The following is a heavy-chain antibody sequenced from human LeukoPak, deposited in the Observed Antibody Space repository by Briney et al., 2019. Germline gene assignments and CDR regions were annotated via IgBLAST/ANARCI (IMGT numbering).Heavy chain of an antibody. Sequence: PSETLSLTCTVSGGSITSTTYYWAWFRQPPGKGLVWFVSLYYDGRSFYSPSLKSRVTIYGDTAKNHLSLKLNYMTAADTAVYYCVRRAGDWAVNWVDPWGRGILVTVSS. V-gene: IGHV4-39*02. J-gene: IGHJ5*02. CDR3: VRRAGDWAVNWVDP. CDR2: LYYDGRS. D-gene: IGHD2-21*02. CDR1: GGSITSTTYY.